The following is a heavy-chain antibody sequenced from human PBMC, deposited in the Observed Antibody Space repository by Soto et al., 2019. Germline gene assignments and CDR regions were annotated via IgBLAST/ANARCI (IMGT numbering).Heavy chain of an antibody. CDR1: RYSFTNFY. V-gene: IGHV1-46*01. CDR2: INPSGGST. Sequence: ASLNVSCKASRYSFTNFYSHWLLHSPVQGLEWMGIINPSGGSTTYPQNFQGRVTMTRDTSKSTVHMELITLRSEDTAVYYCARYKVGRQLDVCGTGNTVTVSS. D-gene: IGHD5-12*01. CDR3: ARYKVGRQLDV. J-gene: IGHJ6*04.